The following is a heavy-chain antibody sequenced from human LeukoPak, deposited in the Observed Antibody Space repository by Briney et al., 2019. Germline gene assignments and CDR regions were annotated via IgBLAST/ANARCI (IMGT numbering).Heavy chain of an antibody. CDR1: GYTFTSYA. CDR2: INTNTGNP. Sequence: ASVKVSCKASGYTFTSYAMNWVRQAPGQGLEWMGWINTNTGNPTYAQGFTGRFVFSLDTSVSTAYLQISSLKAEDTAVYYCARGTDRKVKWLVWDYWGQGTLVTVSS. J-gene: IGHJ4*02. V-gene: IGHV7-4-1*02. D-gene: IGHD6-19*01. CDR3: ARGTDRKVKWLVWDY.